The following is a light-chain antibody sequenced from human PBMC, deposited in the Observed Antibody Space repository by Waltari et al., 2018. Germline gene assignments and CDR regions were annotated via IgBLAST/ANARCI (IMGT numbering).Light chain of an antibody. CDR2: DVS. V-gene: IGLV2-14*03. J-gene: IGLJ3*02. Sequence: QSALTQPASVSGSPGQSLTISCTGTISDVGGYNYVSWYQQYPGKAPKLMIYDVSNRPSGVSNRFSGSKSGNTASLTISGLQAEDEADYYCTSYTSSRTRVFCGGTKLTV. CDR3: TSYTSSRTRV. CDR1: ISDVGGYNY.